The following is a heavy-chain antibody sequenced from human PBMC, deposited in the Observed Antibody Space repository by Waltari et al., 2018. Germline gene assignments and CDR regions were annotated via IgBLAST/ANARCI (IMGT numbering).Heavy chain of an antibody. Sequence: QVQLQESGPGLVKPSQTLSLTCSVSGGSVNNGEFFWSWIRQRPGKGLEWIGYIYYSGSTYYNPSLKSRLTMSVDTSKNQFSLNLRSVTAADTAVYYCARREGYNSLDYWGQGILVTVSS. CDR3: ARREGYNSLDY. J-gene: IGHJ4*02. CDR2: IYYSGST. D-gene: IGHD1-1*01. V-gene: IGHV4-30-4*01. CDR1: GGSVNNGEFF.